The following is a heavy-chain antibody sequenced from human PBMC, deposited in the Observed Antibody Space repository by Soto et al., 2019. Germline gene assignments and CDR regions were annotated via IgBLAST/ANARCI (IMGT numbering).Heavy chain of an antibody. CDR1: GGSISSYY. D-gene: IGHD3-3*01. V-gene: IGHV4-59*08. CDR2: IYYSGST. Sequence: SETLSLTCTVSGGSISSYYWSWIRQPPGKGLEWIGYIYYSGSTNYNPSLKSRVTISVDTSKNQFSLKLSSVTAADTAVYYCARLDYDYIGYYYYYYGMDVWGQGTTVTVSS. CDR3: ARLDYDYIGYYYYYYGMDV. J-gene: IGHJ6*02.